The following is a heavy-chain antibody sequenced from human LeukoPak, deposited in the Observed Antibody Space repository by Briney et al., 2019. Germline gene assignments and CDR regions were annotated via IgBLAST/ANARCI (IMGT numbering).Heavy chain of an antibody. Sequence: PGGPLRLSCAASGFTFSSYGMHWVRQAPGKGLEWVAVISYDGSNKYYADSVKGRFTISRDNSKNTLYLQMNSLRAEDTAVYYCAKDVEIDPWGQGTLVTASS. V-gene: IGHV3-30*18. CDR1: GFTFSSYG. CDR2: ISYDGSNK. D-gene: IGHD2-21*01. CDR3: AKDVEIDP. J-gene: IGHJ5*02.